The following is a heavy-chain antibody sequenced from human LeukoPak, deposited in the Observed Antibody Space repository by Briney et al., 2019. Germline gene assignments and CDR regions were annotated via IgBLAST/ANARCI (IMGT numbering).Heavy chain of an antibody. V-gene: IGHV3-30*04. Sequence: GRSLRLSCAASGFTFSSYAMHWVRQAPGKGLEWVAVISYDGSNKYYADSVKGRFTISRDNSKNTLYLQMNSLRAEDTAVYYCANDFRYSSGWLTLDDAFDIWGQGTMVTVSS. CDR3: ANDFRYSSGWLTLDDAFDI. CDR1: GFTFSSYA. D-gene: IGHD6-19*01. CDR2: ISYDGSNK. J-gene: IGHJ3*02.